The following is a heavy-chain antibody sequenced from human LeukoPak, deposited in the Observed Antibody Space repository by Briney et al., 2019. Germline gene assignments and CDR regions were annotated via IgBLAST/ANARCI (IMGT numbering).Heavy chain of an antibody. V-gene: IGHV4-38-2*02. CDR2: IYHRGST. CDR1: GYSISNGYY. Sequence: PSETLSLTCTVSGYSISNGYYWGWIRQPPGKGLEWVGSIYHRGSTYYNPSLRSRVTISLDRSKKKFSLKLTSVTAADTAVYFCARGAEYYAIWRGYAGYSDYWGQGISVTVSS. J-gene: IGHJ4*02. D-gene: IGHD3-3*01. CDR3: ARGAEYYAIWRGYAGYSDY.